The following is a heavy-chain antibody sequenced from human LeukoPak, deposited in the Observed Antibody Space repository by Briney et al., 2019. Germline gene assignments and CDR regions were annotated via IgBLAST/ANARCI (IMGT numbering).Heavy chain of an antibody. Sequence: GASVKVSCKASGYTSTSYYMHWVRQAPGQGLEWMGIINPSGGSTSYAQKFQGRVTMTRDTSTSTVYMALSSLSSDDTAMYYCARDQNCSGGSCYSDHYYGMDVWGQGTTVTVSS. J-gene: IGHJ6*02. CDR2: INPSGGST. V-gene: IGHV1-46*01. CDR3: ARDQNCSGGSCYSDHYYGMDV. D-gene: IGHD2-15*01. CDR1: GYTSTSYY.